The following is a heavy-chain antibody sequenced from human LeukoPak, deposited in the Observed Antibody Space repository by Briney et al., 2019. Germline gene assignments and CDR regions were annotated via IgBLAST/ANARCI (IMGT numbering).Heavy chain of an antibody. V-gene: IGHV3-66*01. CDR2: IYSGGST. CDR3: ARAPKPPSMVRGVTHAFDI. CDR1: GFTVSSNY. D-gene: IGHD3-10*01. J-gene: IGHJ3*02. Sequence: GGSLRLSCAASGFTVSSNYMSWVRQAPGKGLEWVSVIYSGGSTYYADSVKGRFTISRDNSKNTLYLQMNSLRAEDTAVYYCARAPKPPSMVRGVTHAFDIWGQGTMVTVSS.